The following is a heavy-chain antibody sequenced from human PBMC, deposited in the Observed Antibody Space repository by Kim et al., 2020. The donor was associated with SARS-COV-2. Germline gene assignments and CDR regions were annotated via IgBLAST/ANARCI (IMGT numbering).Heavy chain of an antibody. J-gene: IGHJ4*02. CDR1: GFTFSSYW. V-gene: IGHV3-7*01. CDR2: IKQDGSEK. CDR3: ARDLLGAVAGTGDY. D-gene: IGHD6-19*01. Sequence: GGSLRLSCAASGFTFSSYWMSWVRQAPGKGLEWVANIKQDGSEKYYVDSVKGRFTISRDNAKNSLYLQMSSLRAKDTAVYYCARDLLGAVAGTGDYWGQRAPVTFSS.